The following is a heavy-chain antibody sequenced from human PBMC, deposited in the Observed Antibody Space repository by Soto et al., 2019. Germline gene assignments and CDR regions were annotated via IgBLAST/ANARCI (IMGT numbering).Heavy chain of an antibody. J-gene: IGHJ4*02. V-gene: IGHV3-23*01. CDR2: ISNSGATT. D-gene: IGHD6-25*01. CDR1: GFTFSSYA. CDR3: ARGGGPHAY. Sequence: EVQLLESGGGLVQPGGSLRLSCAASGFTFSSYAMSWVRQAPGKGLEWVAAISNSGATTYYIDSVKGRFTISRDNAKNTLYLRMDSLRAEDTAIYYCARGGGPHAYWGQGTLVTVSS.